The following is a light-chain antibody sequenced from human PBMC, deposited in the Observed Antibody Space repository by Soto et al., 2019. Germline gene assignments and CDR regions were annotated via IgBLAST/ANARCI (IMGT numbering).Light chain of an antibody. V-gene: IGKV1-39*01. CDR1: QSISSY. CDR3: QQSYSTMYT. J-gene: IGKJ2*01. Sequence: DIQMTQSPSSLSASVGDRVTITCRASQSISSYLNWYQQKPGKAPKLLIYAASSLQSGVPSRFTGSGSGTDFTLTISSLQPEDFETYYCQQSYSTMYTFAQGTNVDIK. CDR2: AAS.